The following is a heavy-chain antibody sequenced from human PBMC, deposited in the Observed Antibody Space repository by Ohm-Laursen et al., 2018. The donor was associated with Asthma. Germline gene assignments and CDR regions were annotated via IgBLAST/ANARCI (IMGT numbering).Heavy chain of an antibody. V-gene: IGHV3-7*05. D-gene: IGHD1-1*01. J-gene: IGHJ4*02. Sequence: SLRLSCAASGFPFNTSWMTWVHQVPGKGLEWVANIKPDGTENAYLDSVRGRFTISEDNAKNSLFLQMNSLRGEDTALYYCARDSGWNALDYWGQGTLVSVSS. CDR3: ARDSGWNALDY. CDR2: IKPDGTEN. CDR1: GFPFNTSW.